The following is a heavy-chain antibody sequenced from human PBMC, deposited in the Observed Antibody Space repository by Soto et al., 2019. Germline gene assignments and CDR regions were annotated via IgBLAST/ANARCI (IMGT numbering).Heavy chain of an antibody. Sequence: SETLSLTCTVSGGSISSYYWSWIRQPPGKGLEWIGYIYYSGSTNYNPSLKSRVTISVDTSKNQFSLKLSSVTAADTAVYYCATYEKGTPDAFDIWGQGTMVTVS. CDR1: GGSISSYY. CDR3: ATYEKGTPDAFDI. J-gene: IGHJ3*02. CDR2: IYYSGST. V-gene: IGHV4-59*01. D-gene: IGHD1-1*01.